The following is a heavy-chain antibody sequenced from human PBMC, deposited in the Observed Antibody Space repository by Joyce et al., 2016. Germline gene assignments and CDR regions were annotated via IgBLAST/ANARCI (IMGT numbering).Heavy chain of an antibody. CDR1: GGSLSGYY. Sequence: QVQLQEWGAGLLKPSETLSLTCAVYGGSLSGYYWSWIRQAPGMGPEWIGEVNDRGRTNDNPSLKSRATTSMDTSKNQFSLRLTTVTAADTAVYFCARARRGIILARGEMGEYLQHWGRGTVVIVSS. CDR3: ARARRGIILARGEMGEYLQH. J-gene: IGHJ1*01. V-gene: IGHV4-34*04. CDR2: VNDRGRT. D-gene: IGHD3-10*01.